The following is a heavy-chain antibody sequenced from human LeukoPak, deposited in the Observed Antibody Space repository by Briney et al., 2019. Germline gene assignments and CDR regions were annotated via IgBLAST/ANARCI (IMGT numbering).Heavy chain of an antibody. J-gene: IGHJ6*03. Sequence: SQTLSLTHTVAAASISSSSYYWGWIRQPPGKGLEWIGRINYSGNTYYIPSLESRVTMSVDTSKNQFSLKLSSVTAADTAVYYCARLPEFHAGSPSYYMNDWGKGTTVTISS. CDR2: INYSGNT. CDR3: ARLPEFHAGSPSYYMND. CDR1: AASISSSSYY. V-gene: IGHV4-39*01. D-gene: IGHD3-10*01.